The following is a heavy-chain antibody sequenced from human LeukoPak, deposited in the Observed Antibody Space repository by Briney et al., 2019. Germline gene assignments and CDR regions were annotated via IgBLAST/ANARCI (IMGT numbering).Heavy chain of an antibody. CDR3: AKETSIAVAGNPGP. CDR2: VDGGGGGT. J-gene: IGHJ5*02. Sequence: AGGSLRLSCAASGFTFSNYAMTWVRQAPGRGLEWVSSVDGGGGGTYYADSVKGRFTISRDNSKDTLYLQMNGLRAEDTAVYFCAKETSIAVAGNPGPWGQGTLVTVSS. CDR1: GFTFSNYA. V-gene: IGHV3-23*01. D-gene: IGHD6-19*01.